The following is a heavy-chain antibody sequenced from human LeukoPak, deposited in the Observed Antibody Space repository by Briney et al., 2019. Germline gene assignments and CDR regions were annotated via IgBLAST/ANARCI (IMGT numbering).Heavy chain of an antibody. CDR1: GFTFSSYE. V-gene: IGHV3-48*03. J-gene: IGHJ4*02. Sequence: GGSLRLSCAASGFTFSSYEMNWVRQAPGKGLEWVSYISSSGSTIYYADSVKGRFTISRDNSKNTLYLQMNSLRAEDTAVYYCAKWGCSGSSCYPFDYWGQGTLVTVSS. CDR2: ISSSGSTI. D-gene: IGHD2-15*01. CDR3: AKWGCSGSSCYPFDY.